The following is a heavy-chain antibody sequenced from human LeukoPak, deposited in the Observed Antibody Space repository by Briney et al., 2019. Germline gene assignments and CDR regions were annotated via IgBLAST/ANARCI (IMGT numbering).Heavy chain of an antibody. CDR1: GGTFSSYA. D-gene: IGHD4-17*01. CDR3: ARDESSTLTY. J-gene: IGHJ4*02. V-gene: IGHV1-69*05. Sequence: ASVKVSCKASGGTFSSYAISWVRQAPGQGLEWMGGIIPIFGTANYAQKFQGRVTMTTDTSTSTAYMELRSLRSDDTAVYYCARDESSTLTYWGQGTLVTVSS. CDR2: IIPIFGTA.